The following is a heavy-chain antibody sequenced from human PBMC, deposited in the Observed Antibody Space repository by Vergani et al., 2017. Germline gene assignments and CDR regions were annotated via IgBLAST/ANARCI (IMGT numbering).Heavy chain of an antibody. J-gene: IGHJ6*02. Sequence: EVQLVESGGGLVKPGGSLRLSCEASGFIFNNAWMSWVRQAPGKGLEYIGRIKSVSDGETRDYAAPVKGRFNISRDDSKSIAYLQMNSLKTEDTAVYYCTREKVIAYYDILTGEIPPFSYGMDVWGQGTTVTVSS. CDR2: IKSVSDGETR. CDR3: TREKVIAYYDILTGEIPPFSYGMDV. V-gene: IGHV3-15*01. CDR1: GFIFNNAW. D-gene: IGHD3-9*01.